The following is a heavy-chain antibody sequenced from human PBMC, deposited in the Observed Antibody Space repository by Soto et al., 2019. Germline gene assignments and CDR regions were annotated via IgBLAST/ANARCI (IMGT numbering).Heavy chain of an antibody. V-gene: IGHV3-23*01. CDR2: ISGSGGST. CDR1: GFTFSSYA. Sequence: GGSLRLSCAASGFTFSSYAMSWVRQAPGKGLEWVSAISGSGGSTYYADSVKGRFTISRDNSKNTLYLQMNSLRAEATAVYYCAKDLWGGPMVRGVSVIDYWGQGTLVTVSS. J-gene: IGHJ4*02. CDR3: AKDLWGGPMVRGVSVIDY. D-gene: IGHD3-10*01.